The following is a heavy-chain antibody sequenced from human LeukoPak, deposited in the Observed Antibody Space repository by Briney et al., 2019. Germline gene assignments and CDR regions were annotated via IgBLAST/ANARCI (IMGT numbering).Heavy chain of an antibody. V-gene: IGHV4-59*12. CDR3: ARALGYGSGSYYLYY. CDR2: IYYSGST. J-gene: IGHJ4*02. Sequence: PSETLSLTCTVSGGSISSYYWSWIRQPPGKGLEWIGYIYYSGSTNYNPSLKSRVTISRDTSKNQFSLKLSSVTAADTAVYYCARALGYGSGSYYLYYWGQGTLVTVSS. CDR1: GGSISSYY. D-gene: IGHD3-10*01.